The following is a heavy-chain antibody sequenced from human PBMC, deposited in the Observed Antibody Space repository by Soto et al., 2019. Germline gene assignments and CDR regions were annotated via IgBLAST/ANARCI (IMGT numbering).Heavy chain of an antibody. CDR1: GYTFTNYA. V-gene: IGHV1-3*01. CDR3: ARDQGIPYCGGDCYSDWYFDL. Sequence: QVQLVQSGAEVKEPGASVKVSCRASGYTFTNYAIHWVRQAPGQRLEWMGWLNPGNGNTKYPQKFRGRVTITRDTSASTAYMFLSSLRSEDTAVYYCARDQGIPYCGGDCYSDWYFDLWGRGTLVTVSS. CDR2: LNPGNGNT. D-gene: IGHD2-21*01. J-gene: IGHJ2*01.